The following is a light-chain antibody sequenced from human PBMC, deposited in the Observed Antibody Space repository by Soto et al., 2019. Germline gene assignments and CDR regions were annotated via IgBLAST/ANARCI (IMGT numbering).Light chain of an antibody. J-gene: IGLJ3*02. CDR2: DDN. V-gene: IGLV1-40*01. CDR3: QSYDTSLSGV. Sequence: QSVLTQPPSVSGAPGQRVTISCTGSSSNIGAGYAVHWYQQLPGTAPKLLIYDDNNRPSGVPDRFSGSKSGTSASLAITGLQAEDAADYYCQSYDTSLSGVFGGGTKVTVL. CDR1: SSNIGAGYA.